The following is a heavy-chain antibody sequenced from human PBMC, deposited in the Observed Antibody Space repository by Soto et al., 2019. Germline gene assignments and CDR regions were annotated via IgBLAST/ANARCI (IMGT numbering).Heavy chain of an antibody. J-gene: IGHJ5*02. Sequence: PGGSLRLSCAASGFTVSSNYMSWVRQAPGKGLEWVSVIYSGGSTYYADSVKGRFTISRDNSKNTLYLQMNSLRAEDTAVYYCARDFSWAAAANWFDPWGQGTLVTSP. CDR2: IYSGGST. D-gene: IGHD6-13*01. CDR1: GFTVSSNY. V-gene: IGHV3-66*01. CDR3: ARDFSWAAAANWFDP.